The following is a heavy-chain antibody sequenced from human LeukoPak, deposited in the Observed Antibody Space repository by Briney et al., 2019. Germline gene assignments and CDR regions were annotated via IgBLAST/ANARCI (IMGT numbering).Heavy chain of an antibody. D-gene: IGHD2-2*02. V-gene: IGHV3-9*01. CDR1: GFTFDDYA. CDR3: AKEPTYCSSTSCYTGVDY. J-gene: IGHJ4*02. Sequence: GGSLRLSCAASGFTFDDYAMHWVRQAPGKGLEWVSGISWNSGSIGYADSVKGRFTISRDNAKNSLYLQMNSLRAEDTALYYCAKEPTYCSSTSCYTGVDYWGQGTLVTVSS. CDR2: ISWNSGSI.